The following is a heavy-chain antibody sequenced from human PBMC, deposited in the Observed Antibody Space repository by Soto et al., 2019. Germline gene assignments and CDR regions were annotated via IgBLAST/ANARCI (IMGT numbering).Heavy chain of an antibody. V-gene: IGHV3-23*01. CDR1: GITFSSCA. CDR3: AKVPNNSCWTYFDY. J-gene: IGHJ4*02. CDR2: ISNSGGTT. D-gene: IGHD6-19*01. Sequence: EVQLLESGGDLVQPGGSLRLSCAASGITFSSCAMAWVRQAPGKGLEWVSDISNSGGTTNYADSVKGRFTISRDNSKNTLYLQMNSLRAEDTAVYYCAKVPNNSCWTYFDYLGQGTLVTVSS.